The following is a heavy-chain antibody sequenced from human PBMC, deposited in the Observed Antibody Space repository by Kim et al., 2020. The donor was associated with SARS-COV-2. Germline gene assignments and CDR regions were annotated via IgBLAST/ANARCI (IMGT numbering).Heavy chain of an antibody. D-gene: IGHD3-10*01. CDR3: AARDSAQAPGGI. Sequence: DVDSVKGRFTMSRDTARNSLSLQMNSLRTEDTAIYYCAARDSAQAPGGIWGQGTQVTVSS. J-gene: IGHJ4*02. V-gene: IGHV3-7*01.